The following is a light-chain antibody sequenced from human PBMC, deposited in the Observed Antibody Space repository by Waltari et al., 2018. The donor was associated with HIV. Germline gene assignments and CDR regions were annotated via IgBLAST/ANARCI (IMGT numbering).Light chain of an antibody. CDR2: FNN. Sequence: QSVLTHPPSASGTPGQRVIISCSGRSSNIGIIPVSWNQKRQGTAPKVRIYFNNQRPSGVPDRFSGSKSGTSASLAITGLQSEEEADYYCGTWDDSLNAYVFGTGTTVTVL. CDR3: GTWDDSLNAYV. J-gene: IGLJ1*01. CDR1: SSNIGIIP. V-gene: IGLV1-44*01.